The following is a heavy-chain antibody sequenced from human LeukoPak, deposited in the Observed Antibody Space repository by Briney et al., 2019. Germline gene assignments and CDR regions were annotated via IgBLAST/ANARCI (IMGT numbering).Heavy chain of an antibody. CDR1: GFTFSNAW. CDR3: TRIIKSGSFDY. Sequence: PGGSLRLSCAASGFTFSNAWMGWARQAPGKGLEWVGRIKSKTDGGTTDYAAPVKGRFTISRDDSKNTLYLQMNSLKTEDTAVYYCTRIIKSGSFDYWGQGTLVTVSS. D-gene: IGHD1-26*01. CDR2: IKSKTDGGTT. V-gene: IGHV3-15*01. J-gene: IGHJ4*02.